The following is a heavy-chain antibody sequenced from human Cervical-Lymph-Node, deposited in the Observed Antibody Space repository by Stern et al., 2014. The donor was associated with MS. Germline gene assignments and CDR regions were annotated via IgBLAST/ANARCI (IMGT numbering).Heavy chain of an antibody. Sequence: VHLVESDPGLVKPSGTLSLTCALSGGSIISSNWWSWVRQPPGKGLEWIGDIYHSGSTNYNPSLKSRVTISVDRSKNQFSLKLNSVTAADTAVYYCARDYDDSGFWGQGTLVTVSS. CDR3: ARDYDDSGF. CDR1: GGSIISSNW. D-gene: IGHD3-22*01. V-gene: IGHV4-4*02. J-gene: IGHJ4*02. CDR2: IYHSGST.